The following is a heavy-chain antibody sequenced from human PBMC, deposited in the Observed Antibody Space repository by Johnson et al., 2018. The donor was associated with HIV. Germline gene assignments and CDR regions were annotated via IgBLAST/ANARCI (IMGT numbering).Heavy chain of an antibody. D-gene: IGHD3-22*01. CDR1: GFTFHDYD. Sequence: EVQLVESGGGVVRPGGSLRLSCAASGFTFHDYDMSWVRQAPGKGLEWVSGINWNGDSTGYADSLKGRFTISRDNAKNSLYLQINSLRVEDSAFYYCVRDRRLSLYYYDSSGYYRPDAFDIWGQGTMVTVSS. CDR2: INWNGDST. J-gene: IGHJ3*02. CDR3: VRDRRLSLYYYDSSGYYRPDAFDI. V-gene: IGHV3-20*04.